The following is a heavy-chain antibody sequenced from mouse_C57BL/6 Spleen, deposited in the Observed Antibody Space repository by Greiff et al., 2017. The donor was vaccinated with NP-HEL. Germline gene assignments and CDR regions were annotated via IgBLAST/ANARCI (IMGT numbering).Heavy chain of an antibody. CDR1: GYTFTSYW. CDR2: IDPSDSYT. V-gene: IGHV1-50*01. CDR3: ARVGPTGTAWFAY. J-gene: IGHJ3*01. Sequence: QVQLQQPGAELVKPGASVKLSCKASGYTFTSYWMQWVKQRPGQGLEWIGEIDPSDSYTNYNQKFKGKATLTVDTSSSTAYMQLSSLTSEDSAVYYCARVGPTGTAWFAYWGQGTLVTVSA. D-gene: IGHD4-1*02.